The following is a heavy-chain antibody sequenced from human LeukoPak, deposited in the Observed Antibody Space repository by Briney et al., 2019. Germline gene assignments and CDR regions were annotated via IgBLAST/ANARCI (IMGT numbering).Heavy chain of an antibody. Sequence: GASVKVSCKASRYTFTGYYMHWVRQAPGQGLEWMGWINPNSGGTNYGKKFQGRVTMTRDTSISTAYMELSRLRSDDTAVYYCARGEGEEYSYGYEQSYYYYYMDVWGKGTTVTVSS. CDR2: INPNSGGT. V-gene: IGHV1-2*02. D-gene: IGHD5-18*01. J-gene: IGHJ6*03. CDR3: ARGEGEEYSYGYEQSYYYYYMDV. CDR1: RYTFTGYY.